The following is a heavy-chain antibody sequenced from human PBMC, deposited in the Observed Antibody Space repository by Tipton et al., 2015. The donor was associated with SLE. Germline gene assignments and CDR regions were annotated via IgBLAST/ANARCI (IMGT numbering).Heavy chain of an antibody. CDR3: AKPGKDYYDSSGYYPLWD. V-gene: IGHV3-30*18. CDR2: IWYDGSNK. CDR1: GFTFSSYG. J-gene: IGHJ4*02. D-gene: IGHD3-22*01. Sequence: SLRLSCAASGFTFSSYGMHWVRQAPGKGLEWVAVIWYDGSNKYYADSVKGRFTISRDNSKNTLYLQMNSLRAEDTAVYYCAKPGKDYYDSSGYYPLWDWGQGTLVTVSS.